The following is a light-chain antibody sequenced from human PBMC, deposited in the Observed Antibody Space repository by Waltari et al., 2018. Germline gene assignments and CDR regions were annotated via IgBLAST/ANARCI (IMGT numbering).Light chain of an antibody. CDR2: DAS. J-gene: IGKJ1*01. CDR3: QKYGSLPAT. Sequence: EIMLTQSPGTLSLSPGERATLSCRASQSISRFLAWYQQKPGQAPRLLIYDASTRATGIPDRFSGSGSGTDFSLTINRLEPEDIAVYYCQKYGSLPATFGQGTKVKSN. V-gene: IGKV3-20*01. CDR1: QSISRF.